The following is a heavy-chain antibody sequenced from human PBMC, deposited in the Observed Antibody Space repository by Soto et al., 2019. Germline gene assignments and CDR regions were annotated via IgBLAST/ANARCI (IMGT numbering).Heavy chain of an antibody. Sequence: GESLKISCKGSGYSFTSYWISWVRQMPGKGLEWMGRIDPSNSYTNYSPSFQGHVTISADKSISAAYLQWSSLKASDTAMYYCASLRGNYEILPGYYPIDYWGQRTLVTVSS. J-gene: IGHJ4*02. CDR1: GYSFTSYW. CDR3: ASLRGNYEILPGYYPIDY. D-gene: IGHD3-9*01. CDR2: IDPSNSYT. V-gene: IGHV5-10-1*01.